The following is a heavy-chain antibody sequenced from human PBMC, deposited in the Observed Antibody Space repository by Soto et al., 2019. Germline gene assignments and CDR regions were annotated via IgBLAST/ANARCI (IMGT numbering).Heavy chain of an antibody. CDR1: GGSISSYY. CDR3: ARVEVPAAIVWYYDP. CDR2: IYYSGST. Sequence: SETLSLTCTVSGGSISSYYWSWIRQPPGKGLEWIGYIYYSGSTNYNPSLKSRVTISVDTSKNQFSLKLSSVTAADTAVYYCARVEVPAAIVWYYDPWGQGTLVTVSS. V-gene: IGHV4-59*01. J-gene: IGHJ5*02. D-gene: IGHD2-2*01.